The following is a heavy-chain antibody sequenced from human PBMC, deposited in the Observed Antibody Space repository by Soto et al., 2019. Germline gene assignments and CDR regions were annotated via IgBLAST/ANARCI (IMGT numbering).Heavy chain of an antibody. CDR3: ARDLDYYGSGSHYYYGMGV. Sequence: SVKVSCKASGGTFSRYAFSWVRQAPGQGLEWMGGIVPIYGTRGFAQKFQGRLTITADEPTRTAYMELSSLRSEDTAVYYCARDLDYYGSGSHYYYGMGVWGQGTTVTVS. CDR2: IVPIYGTR. V-gene: IGHV1-69*13. D-gene: IGHD3-10*01. J-gene: IGHJ6*02. CDR1: GGTFSRYA.